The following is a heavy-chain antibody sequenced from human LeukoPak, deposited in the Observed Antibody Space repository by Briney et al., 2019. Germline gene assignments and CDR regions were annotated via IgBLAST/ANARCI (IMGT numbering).Heavy chain of an antibody. CDR2: IYYSGST. V-gene: IGHV4-59*01. CDR1: GGSISSYY. CDR3: ARASTDFCSGYRNAFDI. Sequence: SETLSLTCTVSGGSISSYYWIWIRQPPGKGLEWIGYIYYSGSTNYNPSLKSRVTISVDTSKNQFSLKLSSVTAADTAVYYCARASTDFCSGYRNAFDIWGQGTMVTVSS. J-gene: IGHJ3*02. D-gene: IGHD3-3*01.